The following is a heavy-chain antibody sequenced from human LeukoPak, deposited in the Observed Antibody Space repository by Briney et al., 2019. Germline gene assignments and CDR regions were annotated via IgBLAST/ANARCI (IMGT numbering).Heavy chain of an antibody. CDR1: GGSISSSNW. V-gene: IGHV4-4*02. Sequence: PSETLSLTCAVSGGSISSSNWWSWVRQPPEKGLEWIGEIYHSGSTNYNPSLKSRVTISVDKSKNQFSLKLSSVTAADTAVYYCARDRDSSSINWFDPWGQGTLVTVSS. D-gene: IGHD6-13*01. J-gene: IGHJ5*02. CDR2: IYHSGST. CDR3: ARDRDSSSINWFDP.